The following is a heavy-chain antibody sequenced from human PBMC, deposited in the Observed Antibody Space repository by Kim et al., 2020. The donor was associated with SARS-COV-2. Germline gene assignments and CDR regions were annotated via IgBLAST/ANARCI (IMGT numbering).Heavy chain of an antibody. V-gene: IGHV3-7*01. D-gene: IGHD2-2*01. CDR1: GFTFSSYW. CDR2: IKQDGSEK. J-gene: IGHJ6*02. Sequence: GGSLRLSCAASGFTFSSYWMSWVRQAPGKGLEWVANIKQDGSEKYYVDSVKGRFTISRDNAKNSLYLQMNSLRAEDTAVYYCARAGRYCSSTSCHYYYYYGMDVWGQGTTVTVSS. CDR3: ARAGRYCSSTSCHYYYYYGMDV.